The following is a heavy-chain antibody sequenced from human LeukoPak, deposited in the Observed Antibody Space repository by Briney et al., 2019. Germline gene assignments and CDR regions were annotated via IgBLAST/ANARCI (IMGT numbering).Heavy chain of an antibody. CDR3: AVADGGMDV. V-gene: IGHV3-33*01. Sequence: GRSLRLSCAASGFTFSSYGMHWVRQAPGKGLEWVAVIWYDGSNKYYADSVKGRFTIPRDNSKNTLYLQMNSLRAEDTAVYYCAVADGGMDVWGQGTTVTVSS. CDR2: IWYDGSNK. D-gene: IGHD6-19*01. CDR1: GFTFSSYG. J-gene: IGHJ6*02.